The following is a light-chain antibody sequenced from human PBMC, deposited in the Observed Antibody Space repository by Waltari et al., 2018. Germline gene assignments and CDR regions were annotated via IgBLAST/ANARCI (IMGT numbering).Light chain of an antibody. CDR1: KSISTS. CDR3: QQPWT. Sequence: IQMTQSPSSLSASVGDRVTITCRASKSISTSLNWYQQIPGKAPKPLIYVASTLQSGVPSRFSGSGSGTDFSLTISSLQPEDFAVYYCQQPWTFGQGTKVEIK. V-gene: IGKV1-39*01. CDR2: VAS. J-gene: IGKJ1*01.